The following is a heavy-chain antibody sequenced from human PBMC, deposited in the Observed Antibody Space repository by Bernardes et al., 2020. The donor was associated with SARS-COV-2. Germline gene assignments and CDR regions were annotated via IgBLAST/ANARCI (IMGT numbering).Heavy chain of an antibody. CDR2: INPNSGGT. CDR1: GYTFTGYY. Sequence: ASVKVSCKASGYTFTGYYMHWVRQAPGQGLEWMGWINPNSGGTNYAQKFQGWVTMTRDTSISTAYMELSRLRSDDTAVYYCARAGIQLWLRGWFDPWGQGTLVTVSS. CDR3: ARAGIQLWLRGWFDP. J-gene: IGHJ5*02. V-gene: IGHV1-2*04. D-gene: IGHD5-18*01.